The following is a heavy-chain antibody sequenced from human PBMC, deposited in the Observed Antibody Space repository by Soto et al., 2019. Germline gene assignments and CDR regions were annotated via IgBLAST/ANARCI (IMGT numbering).Heavy chain of an antibody. V-gene: IGHV3-23*01. CDR1: GFTFSSYA. Sequence: GGSLRLSCAASGFTFSSYAMSWVRQAPGKGLEWVSSISGSGGSTYYADSVKGRFTISRDNSKNTLYLEMNSLRAEDTAVYYCARPRRGSGSFFGYDPWGQGTLVTVSS. CDR3: ARPRRGSGSFFGYDP. D-gene: IGHD3-10*01. J-gene: IGHJ5*02. CDR2: ISGSGGST.